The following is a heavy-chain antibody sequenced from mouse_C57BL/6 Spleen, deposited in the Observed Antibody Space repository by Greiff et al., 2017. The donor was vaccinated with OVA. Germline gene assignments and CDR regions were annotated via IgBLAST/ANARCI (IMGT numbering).Heavy chain of an antibody. CDR2: IYPGDGDT. V-gene: IGHV1-80*01. Sequence: VQLQESGAELVKPGASVKISCKASGYAFSSYWMNWVKQRPGKGLEWIGQIYPGDGDTNYNGKFKGKATLTADKSSSTAYMQLSSLTSEDSAVYFCARGNSWDQDFDYWGQGTTLTVSS. D-gene: IGHD4-1*01. CDR3: ARGNSWDQDFDY. CDR1: GYAFSSYW. J-gene: IGHJ2*01.